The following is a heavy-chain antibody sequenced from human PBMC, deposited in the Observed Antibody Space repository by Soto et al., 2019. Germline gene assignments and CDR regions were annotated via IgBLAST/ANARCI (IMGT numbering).Heavy chain of an antibody. J-gene: IGHJ6*02. CDR2: IIPIFGTA. Sequence: QVQLVQSGAEVKKPGSSVKVSCKASGGTFSSYAISWVRQAPGQGLEWMGGIIPIFGTANYEQKFQGRVTITADESTSTAYMELSSLRSEDTAVYYCARDKTSLSWDGMDVWGQGTTVTVSS. V-gene: IGHV1-69*01. D-gene: IGHD3-10*01. CDR1: GGTFSSYA. CDR3: ARDKTSLSWDGMDV.